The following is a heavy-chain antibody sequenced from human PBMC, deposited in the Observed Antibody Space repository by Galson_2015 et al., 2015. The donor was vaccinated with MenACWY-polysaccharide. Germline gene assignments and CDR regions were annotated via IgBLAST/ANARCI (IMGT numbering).Heavy chain of an antibody. CDR2: ISYDGSNK. CDR1: GFTFSSYA. CDR3: AGDRVSCSSTSCYKGPLGY. Sequence: SLRLSCAASGFTFSSYAMHWVRQAPGKGLEWVAVISYDGSNKYYADSVKGRFTISRDNSKNTLYLQMNSLRAEDTAVYYCAGDRVSCSSTSCYKGPLGYWGQGTLVTVSS. J-gene: IGHJ4*02. D-gene: IGHD2-2*02. V-gene: IGHV3-30-3*01.